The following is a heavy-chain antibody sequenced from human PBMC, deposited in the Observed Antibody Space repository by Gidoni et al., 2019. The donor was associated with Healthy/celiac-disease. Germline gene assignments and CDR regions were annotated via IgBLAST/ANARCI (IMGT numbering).Heavy chain of an antibody. CDR2: ISSNGGST. CDR1: SFTCSTYA. V-gene: IGHV3-64*02. Sequence: LSCAASSFTCSTYAMHRVRQAPGKGLEYVSVISSNGGSTDYADSVKGRFTISRDNSKNTLELQMGSLRAEEMAVYYCARVQLGNNWYFDLWGRGNRVTVSS. CDR3: ARVQLGNNWYFDL. D-gene: IGHD5-18*01. J-gene: IGHJ2*01.